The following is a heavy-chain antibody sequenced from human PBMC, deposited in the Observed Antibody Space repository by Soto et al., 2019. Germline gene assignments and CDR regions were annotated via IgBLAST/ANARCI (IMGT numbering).Heavy chain of an antibody. J-gene: IGHJ6*02. CDR2: ISHHSDYI. D-gene: IGHD1-7*01. CDR3: ERGRSAERQTTVDSYHSYRVDV. V-gene: IGHV3-21*04. Sequence: PGGSLTLSCASSGFSFASYNMLWGRQAPGKGLEWVDSISHHSDYINPAHHLKRRFPVSRDNDTTSLFLEMTLLRDEDTAVYYCERGRSAERQTTVDSYHSYRVDVWGQGTTVTVSS. CDR1: GFSFASYN.